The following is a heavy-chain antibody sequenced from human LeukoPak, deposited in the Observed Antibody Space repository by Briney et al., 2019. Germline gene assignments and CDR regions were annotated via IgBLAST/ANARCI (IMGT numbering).Heavy chain of an antibody. CDR2: INTNTGNP. CDR1: GYTFTSYA. Sequence: ASVKVSCKASGYTFTSYAMNWVRQAPGQGLEWMGWINTNTGNPTYAQGFTGRFVFSLDTSVSTAYLQISSLKAEDTAVYYCARDFSADCSSTSCYVGWFDPWGQGTLVTVSP. V-gene: IGHV7-4-1*02. J-gene: IGHJ5*02. CDR3: ARDFSADCSSTSCYVGWFDP. D-gene: IGHD2-2*01.